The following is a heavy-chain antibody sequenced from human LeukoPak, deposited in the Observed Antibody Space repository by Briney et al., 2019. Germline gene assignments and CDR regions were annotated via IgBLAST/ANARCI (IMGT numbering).Heavy chain of an antibody. J-gene: IGHJ6*03. CDR3: ARGGASNYYYYYMDV. V-gene: IGHV1-18*01. CDR1: GYTFTSYG. CDR2: ISAYNGNT. Sequence: ASVKVSCTASGYTFTSYGISWVRQAPGQGLEWMGWISAYNGNTNYAQKLQGRVTMTTDTSTSTAYMELRSLRSDDTAVYYCARGGASNYYYYYMDVWGKGTTVTVSS. D-gene: IGHD3-10*01.